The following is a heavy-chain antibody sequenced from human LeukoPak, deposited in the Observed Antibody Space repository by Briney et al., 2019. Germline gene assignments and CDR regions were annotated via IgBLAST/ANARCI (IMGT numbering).Heavy chain of an antibody. D-gene: IGHD1-7*01. CDR2: INPGDSHT. CDR1: GSSFTSYW. Sequence: GESLQISCKGSGSSFTSYWIAWVRQVPGKGLEWMGIINPGDSHTRYSPSFQGQVTISADKSISTAYLQWSSLKASDTAIYSCATRKTGTTWGGWFDPWGQGTLVTVSS. J-gene: IGHJ5*02. CDR3: ATRKTGTTWGGWFDP. V-gene: IGHV5-51*01.